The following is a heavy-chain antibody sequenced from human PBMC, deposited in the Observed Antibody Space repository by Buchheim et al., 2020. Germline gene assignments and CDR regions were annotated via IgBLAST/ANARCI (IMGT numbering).Heavy chain of an antibody. CDR3: ARGTFGIDY. CDR2: IWYDGSKK. D-gene: IGHD3-16*01. Sequence: QVHLVESGGGVVQPGRSLRLSCAASGFTFSNYNMNWVRQAPGKGPEWVAVIWYDGSKKYYADSVKGRFTIPRDSSKNTLFLQMSSLRAEDTAVYYCARGTFGIDYWGQGTL. V-gene: IGHV3-33*01. CDR1: GFTFSNYN. J-gene: IGHJ4*02.